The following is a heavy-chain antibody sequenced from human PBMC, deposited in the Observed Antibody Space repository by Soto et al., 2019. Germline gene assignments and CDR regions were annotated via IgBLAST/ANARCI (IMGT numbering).Heavy chain of an antibody. CDR2: IIPIFGTT. CDR1: GGPFTSFD. CDR3: AVGLSGSYYQNGMDV. D-gene: IGHD1-26*01. Sequence: VELVQSRSEVKKPGSSVKVSCKTSGGPFTSFDVNWVRQAPGQGLEWMGGIIPIFGTTNYAQKFQGRVTITADMPTTTAYMELGSLRSDDTAVYFWAVGLSGSYYQNGMDVWGLGTTVIVS. V-gene: IGHV1-69*06. J-gene: IGHJ6*02.